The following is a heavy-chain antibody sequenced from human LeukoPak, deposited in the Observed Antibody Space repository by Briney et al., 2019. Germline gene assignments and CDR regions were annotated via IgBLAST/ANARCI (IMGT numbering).Heavy chain of an antibody. J-gene: IGHJ6*03. CDR3: ARDIDDFWSGYNYYYYMDV. V-gene: IGHV1-2*02. CDR1: GYTFTGYY. Sequence: ASVKVSCKASGYTFTGYYMHWVRQAPGQGLEWMGWINPNSGGTNYAQKFQGRVTMTRDTSISTAYMELSRLRSDDTAVYYCARDIDDFWSGYNYYYYMDVWGKGTTVTVSS. D-gene: IGHD3-3*01. CDR2: INPNSGGT.